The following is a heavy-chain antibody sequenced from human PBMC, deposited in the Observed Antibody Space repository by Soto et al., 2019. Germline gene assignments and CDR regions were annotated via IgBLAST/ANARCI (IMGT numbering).Heavy chain of an antibody. CDR2: VSGSGGST. CDR3: AKMVSTRPREGCDY. J-gene: IGHJ4*02. V-gene: IGHV3-23*01. Sequence: EVQLLESGGGLVQPGGSLRLSCAASGFTFSNCAMSWVRQAPGKGLEWVSAVSGSGGSTYYADSVKGRFTISRDNSKNMLFLQMNSLGAEDAAVYYWAKMVSTRPREGCDYWGQGTLVTVSS. CDR1: GFTFSNCA. D-gene: IGHD3-10*01.